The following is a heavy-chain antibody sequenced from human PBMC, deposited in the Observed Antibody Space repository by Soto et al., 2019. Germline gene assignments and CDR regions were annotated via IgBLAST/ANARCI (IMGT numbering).Heavy chain of an antibody. D-gene: IGHD6-6*01. J-gene: IGHJ4*02. CDR2: IYYSGST. CDR1: GGSISSSSYY. Sequence: SDTLSLTCTVSGGSISSSSYYWGWIRQPPGKGLEWIGSIYYSGSTYYNPSLKSRVTISVDTSKNQFSLKLSSVTAADTAVYYCVKDRFGSSDLLDYWGKGTLVTVSS. CDR3: VKDRFGSSDLLDY. V-gene: IGHV4-39*02.